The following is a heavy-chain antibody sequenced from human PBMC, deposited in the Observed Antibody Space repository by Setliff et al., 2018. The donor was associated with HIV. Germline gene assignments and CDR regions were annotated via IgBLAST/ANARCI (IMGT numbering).Heavy chain of an antibody. V-gene: IGHV4-39*07. CDR3: ARVPVVSTMYYFDY. CDR1: GGSISSSSYF. CDR2: IYYSGSP. D-gene: IGHD5-12*01. Sequence: PSETLSLTCTVSGGSISSSSYFWGWIRQPPGKGLEWIGSIYYSGSPNYNPSLKSRVAISVDTSKNQFSLTLTSVTAADTAVFYCARVPVVSTMYYFDYWGQGTLVTVSS. J-gene: IGHJ4*02.